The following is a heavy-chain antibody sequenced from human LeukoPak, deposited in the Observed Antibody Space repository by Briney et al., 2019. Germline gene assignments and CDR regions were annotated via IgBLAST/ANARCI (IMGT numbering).Heavy chain of an antibody. CDR3: ARTGRQHGLDY. Sequence: GGSLRLSCAASGFTFSSYSMKWVRQAPGKGLEWVSFISSSSSYIYYRDSVKGRFTISRDNARNSLYLQMNSLRAEDTAVYYCARTGRQHGLDYWGQGTLVTVSS. CDR2: ISSSSSYI. CDR1: GFTFSSYS. J-gene: IGHJ4*02. V-gene: IGHV3-21*01. D-gene: IGHD1-14*01.